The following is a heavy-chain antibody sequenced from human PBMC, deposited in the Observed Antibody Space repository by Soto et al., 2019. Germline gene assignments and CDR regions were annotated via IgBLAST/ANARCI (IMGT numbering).Heavy chain of an antibody. J-gene: IGHJ5*02. CDR3: ARVAPPYCGGDCYSGWFDP. CDR1: GGSISSYY. Sequence: LSLTCTVSGGSISSYYWSWIRQPPGKGLEWIGYIYYSGSTNYNPSLKSRVTISVDTSKNQFSLKLSSVTAADTAVYYCARVAPPYCGGDCYSGWFDPWGQGTLVTVSS. D-gene: IGHD2-21*02. V-gene: IGHV4-59*01. CDR2: IYYSGST.